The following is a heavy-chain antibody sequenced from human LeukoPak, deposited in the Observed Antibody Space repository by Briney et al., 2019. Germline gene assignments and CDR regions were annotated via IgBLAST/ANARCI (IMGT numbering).Heavy chain of an antibody. CDR2: ISSSGSTI. J-gene: IGHJ4*02. CDR3: AKSPITMIVVVIDY. Sequence: PGGSLRLSCAASGFTFSDYYMSWLRQAPGKGLEWVSYISSSGSTIYYADSVKGRFTISRDNAKNSLYLQMNSLRAEDTAVYYCAKSPITMIVVVIDYWGQGTLVTVSS. V-gene: IGHV3-11*01. D-gene: IGHD3-22*01. CDR1: GFTFSDYY.